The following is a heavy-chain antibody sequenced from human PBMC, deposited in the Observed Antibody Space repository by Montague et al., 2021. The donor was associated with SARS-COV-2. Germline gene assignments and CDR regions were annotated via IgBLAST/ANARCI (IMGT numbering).Heavy chain of an antibody. CDR1: GESFTSDD. V-gene: IGHV4-34*01. Sequence: SETLSLTCADYGESFTSDDWSWIRQPPGKGLEWIGEMSHSGNTKYNPSLKSRVYMSLDTSRNEFSLKLTSVAAADTAVYYCVRGLRGDCIRTCYYLWGQGTLVTVSS. D-gene: IGHD2-2*01. J-gene: IGHJ4*02. CDR3: VRGLRGDCIRTCYYL. CDR2: MSHSGNT.